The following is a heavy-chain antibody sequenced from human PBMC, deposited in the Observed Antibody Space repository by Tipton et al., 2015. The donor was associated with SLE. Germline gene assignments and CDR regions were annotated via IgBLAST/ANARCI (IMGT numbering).Heavy chain of an antibody. D-gene: IGHD1-26*01. J-gene: IGHJ4*01. CDR1: GYTFNTYG. CDR3: ARDRSRSGSDVFDY. CDR2: VNPDGGAT. V-gene: IGHV1-46*02. Sequence: QLVQSGGEVKKPGASVKVSCKASGYTFNTYGITWVRQAPGQGLEWIGIVNPDGGATSYAQKFQGRVTASADTSSNTVHMELSGLRSEDTAVYYCARDRSRSGSDVFDYWGHGSLVTVSS.